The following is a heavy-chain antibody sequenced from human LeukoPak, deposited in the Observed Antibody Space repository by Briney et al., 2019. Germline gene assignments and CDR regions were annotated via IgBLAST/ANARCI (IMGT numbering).Heavy chain of an antibody. D-gene: IGHD3/OR15-3a*01. J-gene: IGHJ4*02. CDR1: GFSLSNYG. CDR2: ISYDGSNR. V-gene: IGHV3-30*18. CDR3: AKAVRLAYGTVYYSFDY. Sequence: GGSLRLSCAASGFSLSNYGMHWVRQAPGKGLEWVAVISYDGSNRYYADSVKGRFTISRDSSKHTLYLQMNSLRAEDTAVYYCAKAVRLAYGTVYYSFDYWGQGTLVTVSS.